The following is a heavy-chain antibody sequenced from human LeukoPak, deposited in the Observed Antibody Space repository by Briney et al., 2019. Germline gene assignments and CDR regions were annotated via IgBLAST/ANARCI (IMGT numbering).Heavy chain of an antibody. Sequence: SVKVSCKASGGTFSSYAISWVRQAPGQGLEWMGGIIPIFGTANYAQKFQGRVTITTDESTSTAYMELSSLRSEDTAVYYCARGTTDAEDPEVGATFDYWGQGTLVTVSS. V-gene: IGHV1-69*05. CDR1: GGTFSSYA. CDR2: IIPIFGTA. D-gene: IGHD1-26*01. J-gene: IGHJ4*02. CDR3: ARGTTDAEDPEVGATFDY.